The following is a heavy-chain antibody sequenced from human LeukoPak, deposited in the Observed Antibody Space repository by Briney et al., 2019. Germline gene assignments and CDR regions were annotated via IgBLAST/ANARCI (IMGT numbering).Heavy chain of an antibody. Sequence: SETLSRNCTVSGFSISSYYWSWIRQPPGKGLEWIGYIYYSGRTNYHPSLKSRGTISVDSSRNQFSLKLSSVTDADAAVYYWARQAAAGLGAWFDPWGQGTLVTVSS. CDR3: ARQAAAGLGAWFDP. V-gene: IGHV4-59*08. D-gene: IGHD6-13*01. CDR1: GFSISSYY. J-gene: IGHJ5*02. CDR2: IYYSGRT.